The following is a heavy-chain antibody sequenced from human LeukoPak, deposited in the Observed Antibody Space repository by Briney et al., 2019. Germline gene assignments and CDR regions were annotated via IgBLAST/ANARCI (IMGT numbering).Heavy chain of an antibody. D-gene: IGHD6-13*01. CDR2: ISAYNGNT. Sequence: ASVKVSCKASGYTFTSYGISWVRQAPGQGLEWMGWISAYNGNTNYAQKLQGRVTMTTVTSTSTAYMELRSLRSDDTAVYYCARVPMYSSSSGYFDYWGQGTLVTVSS. J-gene: IGHJ4*02. CDR1: GYTFTSYG. CDR3: ARVPMYSSSSGYFDY. V-gene: IGHV1-18*01.